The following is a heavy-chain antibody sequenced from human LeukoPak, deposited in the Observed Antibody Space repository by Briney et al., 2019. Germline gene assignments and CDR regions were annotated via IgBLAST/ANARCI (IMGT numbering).Heavy chain of an antibody. CDR1: GFSLSTHGVG. J-gene: IGHJ4*02. Sequence: EAGPTLVNPTHTLTLTCTSAGFSLSTHGVGVGWIRHPPGKALERLAPNYCDDDKRYSPSLKSRLTITKDTSKNQVVLTMTNMDPVDTATYYCAHKISSYYYDSSDYYYGGNFDFWGQGTLVTVSS. D-gene: IGHD3-22*01. CDR3: AHKISSYYYDSSDYYYGGNFDF. CDR2: NYCDDDK. V-gene: IGHV2-5*02.